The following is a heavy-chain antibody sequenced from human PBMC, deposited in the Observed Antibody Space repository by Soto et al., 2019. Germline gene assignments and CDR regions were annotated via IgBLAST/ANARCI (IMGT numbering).Heavy chain of an antibody. V-gene: IGHV1-18*04. J-gene: IGHJ3*02. Sequence: ASVKVSCKASGYTFTSYGISWVRQAPGQGLEWMGWISAYNGNTNYAQKLQGRATMTTDTSTSTAYMELRSLRSDDTAVYYCATYHSDYDFWSGYYGPNAFDIWGQGTTVTVSS. CDR2: ISAYNGNT. CDR3: ATYHSDYDFWSGYYGPNAFDI. D-gene: IGHD3-3*01. CDR1: GYTFTSYG.